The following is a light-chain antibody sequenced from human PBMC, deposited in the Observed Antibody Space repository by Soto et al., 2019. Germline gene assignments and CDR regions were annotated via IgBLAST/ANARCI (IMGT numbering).Light chain of an antibody. V-gene: IGLV4-69*01. J-gene: IGLJ2*01. Sequence: QPVLTQSPSASASLGASVKLTCTLSSGYSTYATAWHQQQPEKGPRFLMKLNSDGTHDKGDGIPDRFSGSTSGAERYLNISSLQSEDEADYYCQTWDTVGVFGGGTKLTVL. CDR2: LNSDGTH. CDR3: QTWDTVGV. CDR1: SGYSTYA.